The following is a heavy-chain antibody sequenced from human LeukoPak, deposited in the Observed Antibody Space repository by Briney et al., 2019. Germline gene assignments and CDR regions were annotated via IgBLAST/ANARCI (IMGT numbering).Heavy chain of an antibody. CDR2: IGGVAVST. CDR1: GFTFNIHA. V-gene: IGHV3-23*01. CDR3: AKDRGRYYDSNGYYWGYYFDS. D-gene: IGHD3-22*01. Sequence: GGSLRLSCIPSGFTFNIHAMSWVRQAPGKGLEWVSTIGGVAVSTDYADSVKGRFSFSRDDSRNTLYLQMNSLRAEDTAVYYCAKDRGRYYDSNGYYWGYYFDSWGQGILVTVST. J-gene: IGHJ4*02.